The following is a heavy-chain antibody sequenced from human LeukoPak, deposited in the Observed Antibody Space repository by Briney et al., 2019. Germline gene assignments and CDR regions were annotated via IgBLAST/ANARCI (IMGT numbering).Heavy chain of an antibody. CDR1: GGTFSSYA. D-gene: IGHD6-19*01. V-gene: IGHV1-69*05. Sequence: SVKVSCKASGGTFSSYAISWVRQAPGQGLEWMGGIIPIFGTANYAQKFQGRVTITTDESTSTAYMELSSLRSEDTAVYYCATRQWLGQYNWFDPWGQGTLVTVSS. CDR2: IIPIFGTA. J-gene: IGHJ5*02. CDR3: ATRQWLGQYNWFDP.